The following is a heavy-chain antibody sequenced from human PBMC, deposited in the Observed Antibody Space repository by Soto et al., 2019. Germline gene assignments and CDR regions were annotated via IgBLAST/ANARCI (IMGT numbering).Heavy chain of an antibody. CDR2: INAGNGNT. CDR1: GYTFTSYA. V-gene: IGHV1-3*01. J-gene: IGHJ6*03. D-gene: IGHD4-17*01. CDR3: AREIDDYGDYYYYYYMDV. Sequence: VASVKVSCKASGYTFTSYAMHWVRQAPGQRLEWMGWINAGNGNTKYSQKFQGRVTITRDTSASTAYMELSSLRSEDTAVYYCAREIDDYGDYYYYYYMDVWGKGTTVTVSS.